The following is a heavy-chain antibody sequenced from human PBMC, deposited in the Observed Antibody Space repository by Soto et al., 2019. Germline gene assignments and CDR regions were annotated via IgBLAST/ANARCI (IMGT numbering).Heavy chain of an antibody. CDR2: IDTDGGGT. V-gene: IGHV3-74*01. CDR3: ATVFDL. J-gene: IGHJ5*02. CDR1: GFTLGSHR. Sequence: DVQLVESGGGLVQPGGSLRVSCAASGFTLGSHRIHWVRQPPGKGLEWVSRIDTDGGGTSYADSVKGRFTISTDNAKNTVYLQMNGLRAADTAVYYCATVFDLWGQGTLVSVSS.